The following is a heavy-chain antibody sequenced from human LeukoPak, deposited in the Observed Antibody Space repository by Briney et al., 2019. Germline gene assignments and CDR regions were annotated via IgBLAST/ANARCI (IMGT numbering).Heavy chain of an antibody. J-gene: IGHJ4*02. CDR3: AKGADCSSTSCPIDY. CDR1: GFTFSSYG. V-gene: IGHV3-30*18. D-gene: IGHD2-2*01. Sequence: GGSLRLSCAASGFTFSSYGMHWVRQAPGKGLEWVAVISYDGSNKYYTDSVKGRFTISRDNSKNTLYLQMNSLRAEDTAVYYCAKGADCSSTSCPIDYWGQGTLVTVSS. CDR2: ISYDGSNK.